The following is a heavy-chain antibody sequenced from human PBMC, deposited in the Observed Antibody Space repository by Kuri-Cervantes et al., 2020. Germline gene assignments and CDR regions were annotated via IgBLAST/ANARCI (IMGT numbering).Heavy chain of an antibody. CDR3: ARDQVPYSGYDSPFDY. CDR1: GFTFSDYY. Sequence: GGSLRLSCAASGFTFSDYYMSWIRQAPGKGLEWVSYISSSGSTIYYADSVKGRFTISRDNAKNSLYLQMNSLRAEDTAVYYCARDQVPYSGYDSPFDYWVQGTLVTVSS. D-gene: IGHD5-12*01. CDR2: ISSSGSTI. V-gene: IGHV3-11*04. J-gene: IGHJ4*02.